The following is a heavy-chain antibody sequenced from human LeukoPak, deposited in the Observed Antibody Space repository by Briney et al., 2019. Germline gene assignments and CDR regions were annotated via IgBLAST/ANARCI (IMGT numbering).Heavy chain of an antibody. J-gene: IGHJ4*02. Sequence: GASVKLSCKASGYTFTSYGISWVRQAPAPGLEWMGWISAYNGNTNYAQKLQGRVTMTTDTSTSTAYMELRSLRSDDTAVYYCARGLSYYYDSSGYHHFDYWGQGTLVTVSS. CDR3: ARGLSYYYDSSGYHHFDY. CDR1: GYTFTSYG. V-gene: IGHV1-18*01. CDR2: ISAYNGNT. D-gene: IGHD3-22*01.